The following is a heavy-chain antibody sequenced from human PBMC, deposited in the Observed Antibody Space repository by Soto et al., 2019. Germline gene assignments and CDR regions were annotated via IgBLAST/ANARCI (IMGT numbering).Heavy chain of an antibody. V-gene: IGHV1-69*12. J-gene: IGHJ4*02. CDR3: ASRAAGTSRRNFDY. CDR1: GGTFSSYA. CDR2: IIPILGTA. D-gene: IGHD6-13*01. Sequence: QVQLVQSGAEVKKPGSSVKVSCKASGGTFSSYAISWVRQAPGHGLEWMGGIIPILGTANYAQKFQGRVTITADESTSTAYMELSSMSAEDTAVYYCASRAAGTSRRNFDYWGQGTLVTVSS.